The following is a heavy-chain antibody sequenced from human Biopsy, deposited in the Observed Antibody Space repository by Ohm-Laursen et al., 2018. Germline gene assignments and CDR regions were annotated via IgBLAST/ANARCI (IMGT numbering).Heavy chain of an antibody. D-gene: IGHD4-23*01. J-gene: IGHJ4*02. CDR2: IRSKVNNYAT. CDR3: TTYDNSGDYRDY. V-gene: IGHV3-73*01. CDR1: GFTFGDSA. Sequence: GFLRLSCTASGFTFGDSAMHWVRQASGKGLEWIGRIRSKVNNYATAYAASVTGRFTISRDDSKSTAYLQMNSLKTEDTAVYYCTTYDNSGDYRDYWGQGTQVTVSS.